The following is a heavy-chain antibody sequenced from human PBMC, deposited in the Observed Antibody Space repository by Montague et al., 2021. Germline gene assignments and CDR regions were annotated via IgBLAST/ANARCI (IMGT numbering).Heavy chain of an antibody. Sequence: SETLPLTCAVSGGSISSINWWSWVRQPPGKGLEWFGEILHTGSTNYNPSLKSRVTISVDKSKNQFSLKLSSVTTADTAVYYCARDNGYCNITSCSPLTYWGQGTLVTVSS. CDR2: ILHTGST. V-gene: IGHV4-4*02. J-gene: IGHJ4*02. CDR1: GGSISSINW. D-gene: IGHD2-2*03. CDR3: ARDNGYCNITSCSPLTY.